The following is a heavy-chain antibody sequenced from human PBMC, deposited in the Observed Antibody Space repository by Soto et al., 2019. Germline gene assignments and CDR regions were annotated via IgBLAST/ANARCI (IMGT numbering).Heavy chain of an antibody. CDR3: ARCIQGDYYYGMDV. CDR1: GYTFYSHS. Sequence: ASVKVSCKASGYTFYSHSISWVRQAPGQGLEWMGRINGDYGNTQYAQKFRGRVTMTTDTSTTTVYMELTNLRSDDTAVYYCARCIQGDYYYGMDVWGQGTTVTVS. CDR2: INGDYGNT. D-gene: IGHD5-18*01. V-gene: IGHV1-18*01. J-gene: IGHJ6*02.